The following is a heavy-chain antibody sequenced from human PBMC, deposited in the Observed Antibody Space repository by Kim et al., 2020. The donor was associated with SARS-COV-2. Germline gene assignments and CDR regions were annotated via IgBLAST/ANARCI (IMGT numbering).Heavy chain of an antibody. D-gene: IGHD6-13*01. V-gene: IGHV3-74*01. Sequence: GGSLRLSCAASGFTFSSFWMHWVRQAPGKGLVWLSRIKSDGSITTYADSVKGRFTISRDNAKDTLYLQMNSLRGEDTAVYYCARSRYGGNSVDYWGQGTLVTVSS. J-gene: IGHJ4*02. CDR2: IKSDGSIT. CDR1: GFTFSSFW. CDR3: ARSRYGGNSVDY.